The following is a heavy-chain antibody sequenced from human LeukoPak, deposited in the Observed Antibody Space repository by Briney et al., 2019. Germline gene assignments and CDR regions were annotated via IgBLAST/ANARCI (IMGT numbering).Heavy chain of an antibody. CDR3: AREGYCSGTSCDKPFDY. J-gene: IGHJ4*02. V-gene: IGHV1-18*01. D-gene: IGHD2-2*01. CDR1: GYTFTSYG. CDR2: ISAYNGNT. Sequence: GASVKVSCKASGYTFTSYGISWVRQAPGQGLEWMGWISAYNGNTNYAQKLQGRFTMTTDTSTSTAYMGLRSLRSDDTAVYYCAREGYCSGTSCDKPFDYWGQGTLVTVAS.